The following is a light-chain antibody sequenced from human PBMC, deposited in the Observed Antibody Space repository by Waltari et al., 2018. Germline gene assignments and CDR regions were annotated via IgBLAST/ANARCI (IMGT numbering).Light chain of an antibody. CDR1: QDSYTI. CDR2: AAS. CDR3: QQFNSYPRT. V-gene: IGKV1-9*01. Sequence: IQLTQSPSALSASVGDRVTITCRATQDSYTILAWYQQEPGKAPKLLIYAASTLQSGVPSRFSGSGSGTDFTLTISSLQAEDVATYYCQQFNSYPRTFGQGTKVEIK. J-gene: IGKJ1*01.